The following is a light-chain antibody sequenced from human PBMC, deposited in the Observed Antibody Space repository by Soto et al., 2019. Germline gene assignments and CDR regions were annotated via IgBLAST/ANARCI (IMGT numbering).Light chain of an antibody. J-gene: IGLJ2*01. CDR2: QDS. V-gene: IGLV3-1*01. Sequence: SYELTQPPSVSVSPGQTASITCSGDKLGDKYACWYQQKPRQSPVLVIYQDSKRPSGNPERFSGSNSGNTATLTISGTQAMDEADYYCQAWDSSTYVVFGGGTKLTVL. CDR3: QAWDSSTYVV. CDR1: KLGDKY.